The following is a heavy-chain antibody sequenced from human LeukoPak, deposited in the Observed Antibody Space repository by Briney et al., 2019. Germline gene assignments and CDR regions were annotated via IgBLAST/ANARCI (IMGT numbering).Heavy chain of an antibody. Sequence: PSETLSLTCTVSGGSISSCGYYWRWIRQHPGKGLEWIGYIYYSGSTYYNPPLKSRVTISVDTSKNQFSLKLSSVTAADTAVYYCARDGSSWFYYYYYGMDVWGQGTTVTVSS. CDR1: GGSISSCGYY. V-gene: IGHV4-31*03. CDR3: ARDGSSWFYYYYYGMDV. CDR2: IYYSGST. J-gene: IGHJ6*02. D-gene: IGHD6-13*01.